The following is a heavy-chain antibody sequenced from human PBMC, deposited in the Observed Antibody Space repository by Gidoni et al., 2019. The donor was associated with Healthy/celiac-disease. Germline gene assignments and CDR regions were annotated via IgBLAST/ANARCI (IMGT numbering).Heavy chain of an antibody. CDR3: ARCITMVRGVIINWFDP. Sequence: EVQLVQSGAEVKKPGESLKISCKGAGYSFTSDWIGWVRQMPGKGLEWMGIIYPGDSVTRYRPSFHGQVTISADKSISPASLQWSILKASDTAMYYCARCITMVRGVIINWFDPWGQGTLVTVSS. CDR2: IYPGDSVT. V-gene: IGHV5-51*01. D-gene: IGHD3-10*01. CDR1: GYSFTSDW. J-gene: IGHJ5*02.